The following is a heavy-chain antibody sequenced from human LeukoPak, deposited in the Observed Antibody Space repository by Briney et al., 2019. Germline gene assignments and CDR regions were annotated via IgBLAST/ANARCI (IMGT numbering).Heavy chain of an antibody. CDR1: GFTFSSYS. CDR3: ARAEDSSGYYVPFYYHYYGMDV. J-gene: IGHJ6*02. CDR2: ISSSSSYI. Sequence: KPGGSLRLSCAASGFTFSSYSMNWVRQAPGKGLEWVSSISSSSSYIYYADSVKGRFTISGDNAKNSLYLQMNSLRAEDTAVYYCARAEDSSGYYVPFYYHYYGMDVWGQGTTVTVSS. V-gene: IGHV3-21*01. D-gene: IGHD3-22*01.